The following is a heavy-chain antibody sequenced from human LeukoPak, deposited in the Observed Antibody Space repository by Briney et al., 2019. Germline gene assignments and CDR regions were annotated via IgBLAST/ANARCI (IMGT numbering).Heavy chain of an antibody. J-gene: IGHJ6*02. CDR2: IGTKTDGRTT. Sequence: PGGSLRLSCAASGLTLSNAWMSWVRQAPGKGLQWVGRIGTKTDGRTTDYAAPVKGRFTVSRDDSKNTLYLQMNSLKTEDTAVYFCTTLPEDYYYGMDVWGQGTTVTVSS. V-gene: IGHV3-15*04. CDR3: TTLPEDYYYGMDV. CDR1: GLTLSNAW.